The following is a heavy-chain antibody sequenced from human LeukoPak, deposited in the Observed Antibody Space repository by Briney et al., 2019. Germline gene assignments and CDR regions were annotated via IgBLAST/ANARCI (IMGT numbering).Heavy chain of an antibody. CDR1: GFTFSRYA. D-gene: IGHD7-27*01. CDR3: SKGHTGGALFYLYY. Sequence: GGSLRLSCAASGFTFSRYAMSWVRQAPGKGLEWVSTINDNGGGSYSADSVRGRFTISRDNSKNTLSLQMNSLRAEDTAVYYLSKGHTGGALFYLYYRGQGTLVTVSS. CDR2: INDNGGGS. J-gene: IGHJ4*02. V-gene: IGHV3-23*01.